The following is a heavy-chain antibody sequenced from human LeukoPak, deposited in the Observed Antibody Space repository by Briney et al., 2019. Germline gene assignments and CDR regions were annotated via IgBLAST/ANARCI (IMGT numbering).Heavy chain of an antibody. J-gene: IGHJ6*02. V-gene: IGHV3-13*01. CDR3: ARDPLGDDFWSPEGQTPYYYYYYGMDV. Sequence: GGSLRLSCAASGFIYSNYDIHWVRQATGKGLEWVSAITTAGETYYAASVKGRLTISRENAKNSLYLQMNSLRAEDTAVYYCARDPLGDDFWSPEGQTPYYYYYYGMDVWGQGTTVTVSS. CDR1: GFIYSNYD. CDR2: ITTAGET. D-gene: IGHD3-3*01.